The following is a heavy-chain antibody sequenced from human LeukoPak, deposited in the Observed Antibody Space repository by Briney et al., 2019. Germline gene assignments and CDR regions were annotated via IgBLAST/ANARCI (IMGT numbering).Heavy chain of an antibody. D-gene: IGHD4-17*01. Sequence: SETLCLTCAVSDDSFSSHYRTWIRQPPGKGLEWVGYISYIGSTKYNPSIKSRVTISIDTSRNQFSLRLSSVTAADTAVYYCARDLVTVTKGFDIWGQGTMVSVSS. CDR3: ARDLVTVTKGFDI. J-gene: IGHJ3*02. CDR2: ISYIGST. V-gene: IGHV4-59*11. CDR1: DDSFSSHY.